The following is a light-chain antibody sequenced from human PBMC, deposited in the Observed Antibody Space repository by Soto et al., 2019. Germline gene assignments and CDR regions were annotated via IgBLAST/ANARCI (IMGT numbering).Light chain of an antibody. CDR3: QQYNSYLT. J-gene: IGKJ1*01. V-gene: IGKV1-5*03. CDR1: QSISSW. Sequence: DIQMTQSPSTLSASVGDRVTMTCRASQSISSWLAWYQQKPGKAPKLLIYKASTLESGVPSRFSGSGSGTEFTLTISSLQPDDFATYYCQQYNSYLTFGQGTKVDI. CDR2: KAS.